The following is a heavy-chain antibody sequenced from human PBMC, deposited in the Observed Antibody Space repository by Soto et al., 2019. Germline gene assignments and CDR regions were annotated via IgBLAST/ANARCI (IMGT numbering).Heavy chain of an antibody. V-gene: IGHV1-18*01. CDR1: GYTFTSYG. CDR2: ISAYNGNT. D-gene: IGHD6-13*01. Sequence: ASVKVSCKASGYTFTSYGIGWVRQAPGQGLEWMGWISAYNGNTNYAQKLQGRVTMTTDTSTSTAYMELRSLRSDDTAVYYCARYRREAVAGYTLDNWGQGILVTVSS. CDR3: ARYRREAVAGYTLDN. J-gene: IGHJ4*02.